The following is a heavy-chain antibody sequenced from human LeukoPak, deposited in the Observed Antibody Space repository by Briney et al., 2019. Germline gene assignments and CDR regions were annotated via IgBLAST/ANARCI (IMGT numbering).Heavy chain of an antibody. J-gene: IGHJ3*02. V-gene: IGHV4-34*01. Sequence: PSETLSLTCAVYGGSFSGYYWSWIRQPPGKGLEWIGEINHSGSTNYNPSLKSRVTISVDTSKNQFSLKLSSVTAADTAVYYCVIEWLTDAFDIWGQGTMVTVSS. CDR1: GGSFSGYY. D-gene: IGHD6-19*01. CDR3: VIEWLTDAFDI. CDR2: INHSGST.